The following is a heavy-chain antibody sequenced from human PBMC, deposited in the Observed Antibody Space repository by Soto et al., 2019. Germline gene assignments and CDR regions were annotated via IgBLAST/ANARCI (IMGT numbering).Heavy chain of an antibody. CDR2: IYHSGST. CDR1: GHSISSGFHY. D-gene: IGHD2-2*03. V-gene: IGHV4-38-2*02. Sequence: SETLSLTCSVSGHSISSGFHYWGWIRQPPGKGLEWIGSIYHSGSTYYNPSLKSRVTMSVDTSKNRLSLKLSSVTAADTAVYYCARYGYSYSARSFDCWGQGTLVTVSS. J-gene: IGHJ4*02. CDR3: ARYGYSYSARSFDC.